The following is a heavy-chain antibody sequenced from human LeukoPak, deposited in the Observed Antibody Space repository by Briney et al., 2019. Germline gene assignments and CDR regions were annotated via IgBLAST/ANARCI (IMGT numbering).Heavy chain of an antibody. V-gene: IGHV3-21*01. CDR3: ARTSSLTPTPSFDY. Sequence: TAGGSLRLSCAASGFTFSTYAMNWVRQAPGKGLEWVSSISSSSSYIYYADSLKGRFTISRDSAKNSIFLQMNSLRAEDTAVYYCARTSSLTPTPSFDYWGQGALVTVSS. D-gene: IGHD2-15*01. CDR2: ISSSSSYI. J-gene: IGHJ4*02. CDR1: GFTFSTYA.